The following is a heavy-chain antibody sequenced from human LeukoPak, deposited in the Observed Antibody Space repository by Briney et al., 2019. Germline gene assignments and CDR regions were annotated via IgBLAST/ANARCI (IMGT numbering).Heavy chain of an antibody. Sequence: PSETLSLTCTVSSYSISIGYHWGWIRRPPGKGLEWIGNIYRSGITYYNPSLKSRVTMSVDTSKNQFSLKLSSVTAADTAIYYCARVNWVVDYWGQGTLVTVSS. D-gene: IGHD1-1*01. CDR1: SYSISIGYH. V-gene: IGHV4-38-2*02. J-gene: IGHJ4*02. CDR2: IYRSGIT. CDR3: ARVNWVVDY.